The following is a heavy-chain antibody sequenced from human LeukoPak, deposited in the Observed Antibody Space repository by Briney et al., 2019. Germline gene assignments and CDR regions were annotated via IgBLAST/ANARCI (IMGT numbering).Heavy chain of an antibody. CDR2: INHSGST. V-gene: IGHV4-34*01. Sequence: SETLSLTCAVYGGSFSGYYWSWIRQPPGKGLEWIGEINHSGSTNYNPSLKSRVTISVDTSKNQFSLKLSSVTAADTAVYCCARGKGWYDYVWGSYRYSFDYWGQGTLVTVSS. D-gene: IGHD3-16*02. J-gene: IGHJ4*02. CDR1: GGSFSGYY. CDR3: ARGKGWYDYVWGSYRYSFDY.